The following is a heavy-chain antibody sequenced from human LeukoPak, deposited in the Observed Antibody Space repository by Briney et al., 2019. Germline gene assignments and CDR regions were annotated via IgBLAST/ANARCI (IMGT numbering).Heavy chain of an antibody. D-gene: IGHD3-22*01. CDR2: VSYDGSKK. J-gene: IGHJ4*02. CDR3: AKLGFDSSGSHSLVDY. Sequence: GGSLRLSCAASGFTFSSYGMHSVRQPPGKGLEWVGFVSYDGSKKFYADFVKGRFSISRDNSKNTLYVQMNSLGAEDTALYYCAKLGFDSSGSHSLVDYWGQGTPVTVSS. V-gene: IGHV3-30*18. CDR1: GFTFSSYG.